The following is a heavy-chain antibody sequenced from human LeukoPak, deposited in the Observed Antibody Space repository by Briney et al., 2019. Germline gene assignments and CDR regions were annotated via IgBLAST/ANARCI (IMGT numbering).Heavy chain of an antibody. V-gene: IGHV4-61*02. CDR1: GGSISSGSYY. D-gene: IGHD6-19*01. CDR2: IYTSGST. J-gene: IGHJ4*02. Sequence: SQTLSLTCTVSGGSISSGSYYWSWIRQPAGKGLEWIGRIYTSGSTNYNPSLKSRVTISVDTSKNQFSPKLSSVTAADTAVYYCARYSGWYGSDYWGQGTLVTVSS. CDR3: ARYSGWYGSDY.